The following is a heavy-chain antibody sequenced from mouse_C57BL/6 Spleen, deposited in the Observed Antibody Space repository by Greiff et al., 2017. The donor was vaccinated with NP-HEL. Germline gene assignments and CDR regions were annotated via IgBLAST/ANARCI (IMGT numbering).Heavy chain of an antibody. D-gene: IGHD1-1*01. J-gene: IGHJ2*01. CDR3: ARASYYYGSSEDYFDY. V-gene: IGHV5-16*01. Sequence: DVKLVESEGGLVQPGSSMKLSCTASGFTFSDYYMAWVRQVPEKGLEWVANINYDGSSTYYLDSLKSRFIISRDNAKNILYLQMSSLKSEDTATYYCARASYYYGSSEDYFDYWGQGTTLTVSS. CDR2: INYDGSST. CDR1: GFTFSDYY.